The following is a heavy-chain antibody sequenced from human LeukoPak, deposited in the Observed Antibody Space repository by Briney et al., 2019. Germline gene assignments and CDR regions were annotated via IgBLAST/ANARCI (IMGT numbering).Heavy chain of an antibody. Sequence: GGSLRLSCAASGFTFSGFGMTWFRKAPGKGLEWVSGITGSGDYTNYADTVKGRFTISRDNSKNTLYLQMNSLRAEDTAVYYCAKTYGSGSRYYFDYWGQGTLVTVSS. CDR2: ITGSGDYT. J-gene: IGHJ4*02. CDR1: GFTFSGFG. D-gene: IGHD3-10*01. V-gene: IGHV3-23*01. CDR3: AKTYGSGSRYYFDY.